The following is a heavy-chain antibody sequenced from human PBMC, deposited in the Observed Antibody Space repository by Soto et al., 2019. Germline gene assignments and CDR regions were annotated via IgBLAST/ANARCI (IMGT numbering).Heavy chain of an antibody. J-gene: IGHJ4*02. V-gene: IGHV3-30*18. CDR2: VSHDGRNT. Sequence: VQLVESGGGVVQPGRSLRLSCAASGFTFSDYAMHWVRQAPGKGLEWVAVVSHDGRNTHYADSVKGRFTISRDSSKNTVYLELRSRRAEDTAVYYCAKGGRQWLVTSDFNYWGQGALVTVSS. CDR1: GFTFSDYA. CDR3: AKGGRQWLVTSDFNY. D-gene: IGHD6-19*01.